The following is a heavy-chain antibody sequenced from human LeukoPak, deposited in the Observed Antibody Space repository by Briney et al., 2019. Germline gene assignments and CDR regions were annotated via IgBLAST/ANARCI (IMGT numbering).Heavy chain of an antibody. J-gene: IGHJ5*02. CDR2: IDPNSGGT. D-gene: IGHD4-17*01. V-gene: IGHV1-2*06. CDR1: GYTFTGYY. CDR3: ARETYGDLNWFDP. Sequence: ASVKVSCKASGYTFTGYYIYWVRQAPGQGLEWMGRIDPNSGGTDYAQKFQGRVTMTRDTSISTAYMELSRLRADDTAVYYCARETYGDLNWFDPWGQGTLVTVSS.